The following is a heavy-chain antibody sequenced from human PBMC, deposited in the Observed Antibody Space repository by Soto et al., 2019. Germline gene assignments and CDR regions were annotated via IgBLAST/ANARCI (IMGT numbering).Heavy chain of an antibody. D-gene: IGHD1-26*01. Sequence: SSETLSLTCTVSGGSISSGGYYWSWIRQHPGKGLEWIGYIYYSGSTYYNPSLKSRVTISVDTSRNQFSLKLSSVTAADTAVYYCASWPSAGSWFDPWGQGTLVTVSS. CDR3: ASWPSAGSWFDP. V-gene: IGHV4-31*03. J-gene: IGHJ5*02. CDR2: IYYSGST. CDR1: GGSISSGGYY.